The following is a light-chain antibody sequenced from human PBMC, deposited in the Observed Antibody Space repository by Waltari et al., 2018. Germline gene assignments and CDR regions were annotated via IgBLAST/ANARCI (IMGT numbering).Light chain of an antibody. Sequence: DIVMTQSPHSLALSLGERATINCHSSQSVLYNSNDKDYLAWDQQTPGQPPTLLIYCASTREAGVPDRFSGSGSGTDCTLTISSLRAEDVAVYYCQQYYRSRTFGQGSKVEIK. CDR3: QQYYRSRT. V-gene: IGKV4-1*01. CDR1: QSVLYNSNDKDY. J-gene: IGKJ1*01. CDR2: CAS.